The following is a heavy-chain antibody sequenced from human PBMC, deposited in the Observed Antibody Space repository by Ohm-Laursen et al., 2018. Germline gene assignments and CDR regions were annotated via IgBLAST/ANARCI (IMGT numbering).Heavy chain of an antibody. J-gene: IGHJ4*02. Sequence: GSSVKVSCKASGYTFTSCGISWVRQAPGQGLEWMGWISTYNGNTIYAQKLQGRVTMTTDTSTSTAYMELRSLRSDDTAVYYCAREGIVGATYPRYGDCWGQGTLVTVSS. V-gene: IGHV1-18*01. CDR1: GYTFTSCG. CDR3: AREGIVGATYPRYGDC. CDR2: ISTYNGNT. D-gene: IGHD1-26*01.